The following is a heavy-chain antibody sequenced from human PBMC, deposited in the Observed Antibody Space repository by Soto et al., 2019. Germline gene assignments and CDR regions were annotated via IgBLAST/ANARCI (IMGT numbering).Heavy chain of an antibody. CDR2: IYYSGST. CDR1: GGSISSGGYY. D-gene: IGHD2-8*01. CDR3: ARGGYCSDGVCYVWLDQ. J-gene: IGHJ4*02. V-gene: IGHV4-31*03. Sequence: SETLSLTCTVSGGSISSGGYYWSWIRQHPGKGLEWIGYIYYSGSTYYNPSLKSRVTISVDTSKNQFSLKLSSVTAADTAVYYCARGGYCSDGVCYVWLDQWGQGTLVTVSS.